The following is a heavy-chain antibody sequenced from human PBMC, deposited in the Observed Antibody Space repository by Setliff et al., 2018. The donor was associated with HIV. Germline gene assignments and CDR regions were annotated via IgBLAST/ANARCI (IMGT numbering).Heavy chain of an antibody. V-gene: IGHV1-2*02. CDR3: ARDAGAPGRGNPLDY. D-gene: IGHD3-10*01. CDR2: ISPDSGDT. Sequence: GASVKVSCKTSGYTFTVNHLHWVRRAPGQGVEWVGKISPDSGDTFYAQKFQGRVTLTRDTSITTAYMELSTLRDDDTAVYYCARDAGAPGRGNPLDYWGQGTLVTVSS. CDR1: GYTFTVNH. J-gene: IGHJ4*02.